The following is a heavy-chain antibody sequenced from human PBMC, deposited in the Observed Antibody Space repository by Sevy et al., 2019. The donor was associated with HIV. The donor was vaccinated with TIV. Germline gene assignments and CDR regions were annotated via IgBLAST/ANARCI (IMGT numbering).Heavy chain of an antibody. CDR1: GFTFSSYG. CDR2: IWYDGSNK. J-gene: IGHJ6*02. CDR3: ARARDAQWLVFGYYGMDV. Sequence: GGSLRLSCAASGFTFSSYGMHWVRQAPGKGLEWVAVIWYDGSNKYYADSVKGRFTISRDNSKNTLYLQMNSLRAEGTAVYYCARARDAQWLVFGYYGMDVWGQGTTVTVSS. D-gene: IGHD6-19*01. V-gene: IGHV3-33*01.